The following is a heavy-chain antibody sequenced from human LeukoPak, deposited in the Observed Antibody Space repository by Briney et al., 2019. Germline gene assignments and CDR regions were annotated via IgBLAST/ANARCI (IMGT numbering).Heavy chain of an antibody. D-gene: IGHD5-12*01. CDR2: IYYSGST. Sequence: PSETLSLTCTVSGGSISSGGYYWSWLRQHPGKGLEWIGYIYYSGSTYYNPSLKSRVTISVDRSKNQFSLKLSSVTAADTAVYYCARDRGYSGYDYYDYWGQGTLVTVSS. CDR3: ARDRGYSGYDYYDY. V-gene: IGHV4-31*03. J-gene: IGHJ4*02. CDR1: GGSISSGGYY.